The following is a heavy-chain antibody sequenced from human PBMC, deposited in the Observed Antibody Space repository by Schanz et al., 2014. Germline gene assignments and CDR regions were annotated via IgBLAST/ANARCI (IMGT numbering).Heavy chain of an antibody. Sequence: EVQLLESGGGLVRPGGSLRLSCAASGFTFSNYAMSWVRQAPGKGLEWVSGFIVDSGNTYYAGSVKGRFSISRDYSKNTLYLQMSSLRAEDTAIYYCARGTDWNLHYWGQGALVTVSS. CDR1: GFTFSNYA. V-gene: IGHV3-23*01. D-gene: IGHD1-1*01. CDR3: ARGTDWNLHY. CDR2: FIVDSGNT. J-gene: IGHJ4*02.